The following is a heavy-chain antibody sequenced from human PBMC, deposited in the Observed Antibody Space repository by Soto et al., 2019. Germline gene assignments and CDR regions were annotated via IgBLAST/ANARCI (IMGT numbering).Heavy chain of an antibody. V-gene: IGHV3-13*01. J-gene: IGHJ6*02. CDR3: ARGGFSGSGPMDV. D-gene: IGHD3-10*01. CDR2: IGTAGAT. CDR1: GFTFSSYD. Sequence: EVQLVESGGGLVQPGGSLRLSCAASGFTFSSYDIHWVRQATGKGLDWVSAIGTAGATYYSGSVKGRFTISRENAKNSFYLQMNSLRAGDTAVYYCARGGFSGSGPMDVWGPGTTVTVSS.